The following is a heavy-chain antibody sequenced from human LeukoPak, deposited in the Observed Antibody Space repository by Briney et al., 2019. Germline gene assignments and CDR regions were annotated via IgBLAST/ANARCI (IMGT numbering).Heavy chain of an antibody. J-gene: IGHJ3*02. CDR2: IYSGGST. D-gene: IGHD3-10*01. CDR1: GFTVSGNY. V-gene: IGHV3-66*02. Sequence: GGSLRLSCAASGFTVSGNYMSWVRQAPGKGLEWVSVIYSGGSTYYADSVKGRFTISRDNSKNTLYLQMNSLRAEDTAVYYCARASTMVRGVIGAFDIWGQGTMVTVSS. CDR3: ARASTMVRGVIGAFDI.